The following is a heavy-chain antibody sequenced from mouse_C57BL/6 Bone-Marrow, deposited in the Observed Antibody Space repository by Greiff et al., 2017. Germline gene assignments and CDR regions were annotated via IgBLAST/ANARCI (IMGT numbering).Heavy chain of an antibody. CDR1: GYTFTSYW. Sequence: QVQLQQPGAELVKPGASVKMSCKASGYTFTSYWITWVKQRPGQGLEWIGDFYPGSGSTNYNEKFKSKATLTVDTSSSTAYMQLSSLTSEDSAVDYCAREYYGPGYYFDYWGQGTTLTVSS. J-gene: IGHJ2*01. V-gene: IGHV1-55*01. CDR2: FYPGSGST. D-gene: IGHD1-2*01. CDR3: AREYYGPGYYFDY.